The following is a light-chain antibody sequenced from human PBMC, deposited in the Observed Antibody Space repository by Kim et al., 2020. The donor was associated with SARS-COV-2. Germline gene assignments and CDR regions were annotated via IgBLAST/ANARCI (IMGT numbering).Light chain of an antibody. CDR2: EDN. CDR3: QSYDNNNPFI. J-gene: IGLJ1*01. CDR1: SGSVGSNY. V-gene: IGLV6-57*03. Sequence: KTVTISCTRSSGSVGSNYVQWYQQRPGSAPTTVIYEDNQRPSGVPDRFSGPIDTSSNSASLTISGLTTEDEADYYCQSYDNNNPFIFGAGTKVTVL.